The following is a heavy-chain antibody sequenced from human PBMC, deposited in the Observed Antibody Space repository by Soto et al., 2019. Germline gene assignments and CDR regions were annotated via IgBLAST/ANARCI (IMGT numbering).Heavy chain of an antibody. CDR3: ARRFYYDSSGYFNY. D-gene: IGHD3-22*01. V-gene: IGHV4-39*01. CDR2: IYYSGST. J-gene: IGHJ4*02. CDR1: GGSISSSSYY. Sequence: SETLSLTCTVSGGSISSSSYYWGWIRQPPGKGLEWIGSIYYSGSTYYNPSLKSRVTISVDTSKNQFSLKLSSVTAADTAVYYCARRFYYDSSGYFNYWGQGTLVNV.